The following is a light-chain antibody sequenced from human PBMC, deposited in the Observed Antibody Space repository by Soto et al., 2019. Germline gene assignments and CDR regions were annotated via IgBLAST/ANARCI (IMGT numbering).Light chain of an antibody. CDR2: AAS. CDR3: LQDYNYPYT. J-gene: IGKJ5*01. CDR1: QGINSY. Sequence: AIQLTQSPSSLSASVGDRVTITCRASQGINSYLAWYQQKPGKAPKLLMYAASTLQSGVSSRFSGSGSGTEFTLTISSLQSEDFATYYCLQDYNYPYTFGQGTRLEIK. V-gene: IGKV1-6*01.